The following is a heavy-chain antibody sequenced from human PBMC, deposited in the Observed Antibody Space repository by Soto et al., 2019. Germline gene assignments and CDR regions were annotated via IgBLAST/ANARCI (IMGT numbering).Heavy chain of an antibody. CDR2: IDFDGRST. CDR3: ARGGSTSWLRALDL. CDR1: GFTFSSYY. D-gene: IGHD6-13*01. V-gene: IGHV3-74*01. J-gene: IGHJ5*02. Sequence: EVQLVESGGGLVQPGGSLRLSCAVSGFTFSSYYMQWVRQGPGKGLVYVARIDFDGRSTVHADSVKGRFTISRDNAKNTLYLQMNSLGVEDRGVYYCARGGSTSWLRALDLWGQGTLVTVSS.